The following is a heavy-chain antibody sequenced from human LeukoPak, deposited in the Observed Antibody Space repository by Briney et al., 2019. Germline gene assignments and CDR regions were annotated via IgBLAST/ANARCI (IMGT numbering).Heavy chain of an antibody. CDR3: ARVPLHDDSGHYYPH. CDR1: GCTFTSYG. D-gene: IGHD3-22*01. Sequence: ASVKVSCKTSGCTFTSYGMHWVRQAPGQSLEWMGWINGGNGNTKYSEKFQGRVTIIRDTSASTAYMELSCLRSEDTAVYYCARVPLHDDSGHYYPHWGQGTLVTVSS. CDR2: INGGNGNT. J-gene: IGHJ1*01. V-gene: IGHV1-3*01.